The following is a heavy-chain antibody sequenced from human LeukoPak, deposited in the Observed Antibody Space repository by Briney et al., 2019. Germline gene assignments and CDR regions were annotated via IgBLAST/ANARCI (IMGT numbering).Heavy chain of an antibody. J-gene: IGHJ4*02. Sequence: PSETLSLTCTVSGGSISSDYWSWIRQPPGRGLEWIGYIYYNGNTNYIPSLKSRVTISVDTSKNQFSLRLSSVTAADTAVYYCARNGNWNYVDYWGQGTLVTVSS. CDR2: IYYNGNT. CDR1: GGSISSDY. D-gene: IGHD1-1*01. V-gene: IGHV4-59*08. CDR3: ARNGNWNYVDY.